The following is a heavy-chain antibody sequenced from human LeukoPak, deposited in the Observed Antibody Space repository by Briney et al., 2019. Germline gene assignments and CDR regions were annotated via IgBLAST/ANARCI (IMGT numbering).Heavy chain of an antibody. V-gene: IGHV3-23*01. CDR3: AKVVDFWSGPSWN. CDR1: GFTFSSYA. Sequence: PGGSLRLSCAASGFTFSSYAMSWVRQAPGKGLEWVSAISGSGGSTYYADSVKGRFTISRDNSKNTLCLQMNSLRAEDTAVYYCAKVVDFWSGPSWNWGQGTLVTVSS. CDR2: ISGSGGST. J-gene: IGHJ4*02. D-gene: IGHD3-3*01.